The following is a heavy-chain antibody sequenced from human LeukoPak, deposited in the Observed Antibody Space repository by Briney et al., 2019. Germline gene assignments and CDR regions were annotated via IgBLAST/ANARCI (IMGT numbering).Heavy chain of an antibody. Sequence: PGGSLRLSCAASGFTFSSYAMHWVRQAPGKGLEWVAVISYDGSNKYYADSVKGRFTISRDNSKNTLYLQMNSLRAEDTAVYYCARGSRSGSYYPLDYWGQGTLVTVS. D-gene: IGHD1-26*01. CDR1: GFTFSSYA. J-gene: IGHJ4*02. CDR2: ISYDGSNK. CDR3: ARGSRSGSYYPLDY. V-gene: IGHV3-30-3*01.